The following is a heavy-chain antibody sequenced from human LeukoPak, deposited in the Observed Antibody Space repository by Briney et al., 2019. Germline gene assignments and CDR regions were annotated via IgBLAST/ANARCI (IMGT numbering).Heavy chain of an antibody. CDR2: IYSGGAT. Sequence: GGSLRLSCAASGFSVSNNYMSWVRQAPGKGLEWVSVIYSGGATHYADSVKGRFTISRDNSKNTLYLQMNSLRAEDTAVYYCAKGGNRQQLVPAKFDYWGQGTLVTVSS. CDR3: AKGGNRQQLVPAKFDY. J-gene: IGHJ4*02. CDR1: GFSVSNNY. D-gene: IGHD6-13*01. V-gene: IGHV3-53*01.